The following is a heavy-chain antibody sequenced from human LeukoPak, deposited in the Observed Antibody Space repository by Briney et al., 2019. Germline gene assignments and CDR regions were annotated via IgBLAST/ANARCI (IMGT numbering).Heavy chain of an antibody. CDR3: VRGDRRDF. CDR1: GFTFSSYD. V-gene: IGHV3-48*03. Sequence: GGSLGLSCAASGFTFSSYDMNWLRQAPGKGLEWVSSIDSSGVSTFCVASLRGRFTISRDNAKNSLYLQMNSLRAEDTAVYHCVRGDRRDFWGQGTLVTVSS. J-gene: IGHJ4*02. D-gene: IGHD3-16*01. CDR2: IDSSGVST.